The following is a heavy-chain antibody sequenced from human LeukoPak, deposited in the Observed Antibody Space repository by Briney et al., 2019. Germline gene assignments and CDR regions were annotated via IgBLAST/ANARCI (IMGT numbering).Heavy chain of an antibody. CDR1: GFSLTTYP. Sequence: GGSLRLSCAASGFSLTTYPMNWIRQVPGKGLEWVSHISSDGNTEYYADSVRVRSTMSRDNAKNSLDLHMNSLRTEDTAVYYCARDIVNGPFVTSLESWGQGALVTVSS. CDR2: ISSDGNTE. CDR3: ARDIVNGPFVTSLES. D-gene: IGHD2-8*01. J-gene: IGHJ4*02. V-gene: IGHV3-48*03.